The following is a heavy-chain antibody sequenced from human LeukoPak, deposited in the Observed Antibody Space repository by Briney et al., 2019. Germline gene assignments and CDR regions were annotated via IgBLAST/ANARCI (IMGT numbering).Heavy chain of an antibody. J-gene: IGHJ5*02. CDR1: GGSISSYY. CDR2: IYYSGSA. Sequence: SETLSLTCTVSGGSISSYYWSWIRQPPGKGLEWIGYIYYSGSANYNPSLKSRVTISVDTSKNQFSLKLSSVTAADTAVYYCARIAAANWFDPWGQGTLVTVSS. V-gene: IGHV4-59*08. D-gene: IGHD6-13*01. CDR3: ARIAAANWFDP.